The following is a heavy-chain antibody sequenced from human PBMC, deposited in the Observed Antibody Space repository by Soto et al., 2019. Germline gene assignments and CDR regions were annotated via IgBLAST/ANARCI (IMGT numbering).Heavy chain of an antibody. D-gene: IGHD6-13*01. Sequence: VQLVQSGAEVKKPGASVKVSCKAFGYSFSNYGISWVRQAPGQGPEWVGWSSGYNGKTNYAQKVQGRVTMTTDKSTSTVYMELRRLSSDDTAVYYCARGGSSWTAEYYQHWGHGTLVIVSS. J-gene: IGHJ1*01. CDR2: SSGYNGKT. CDR3: ARGGSSWTAEYYQH. CDR1: GYSFSNYG. V-gene: IGHV1-18*01.